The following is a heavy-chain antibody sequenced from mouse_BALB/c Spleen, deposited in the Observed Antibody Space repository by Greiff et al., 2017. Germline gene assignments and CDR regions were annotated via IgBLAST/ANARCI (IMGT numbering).Heavy chain of an antibody. CDR3: ARGYVYAMDY. CDR2: IDPANGNT. D-gene: IGHD2-10*02. Sequence: DVQLQESGAELVKPGASVKLSCTASGFNIKDTYMHWVKQRPEQGLEWIGRIDPANGNTKYDPKFQGKATITADTSSNTAYLQLSSLTSEDTAVYYCARGYVYAMDYWGQGTSVAVSS. J-gene: IGHJ4*01. CDR1: GFNIKDTY. V-gene: IGHV14-3*02.